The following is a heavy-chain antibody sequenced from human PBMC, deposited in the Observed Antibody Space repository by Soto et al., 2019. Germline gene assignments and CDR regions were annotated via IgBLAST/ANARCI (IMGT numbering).Heavy chain of an antibody. V-gene: IGHV1-69*01. D-gene: IGHD2-2*01. Sequence: QVQLVQSGAEVKKPGSSVKVSCKASGGTFSSYAISWVRQAPGQRLEWMGGIIPISGTANYAQKFQGRVTTTADESTSKAYMELSSLRSEDTAVYYCARSQGSSTSLEIYYYYYYGMDVWGQGTTVTVSS. J-gene: IGHJ6*02. CDR1: GGTFSSYA. CDR3: ARSQGSSTSLEIYYYYYYGMDV. CDR2: IIPISGTA.